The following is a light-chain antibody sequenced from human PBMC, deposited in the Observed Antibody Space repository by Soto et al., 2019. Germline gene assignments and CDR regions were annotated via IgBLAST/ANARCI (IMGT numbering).Light chain of an antibody. CDR2: GAS. J-gene: IGKJ5*01. Sequence: ELVLTQSPVTLSLSPGERANLSCRASQSVSSNLAWYQQKPGQAPRLLIYGASTRATGIPARFSGSGSGTEFTLTISSLQSEDFAVYYCQQRSNSPITFGQVTRLEIK. CDR3: QQRSNSPIT. V-gene: IGKV3-15*01. CDR1: QSVSSN.